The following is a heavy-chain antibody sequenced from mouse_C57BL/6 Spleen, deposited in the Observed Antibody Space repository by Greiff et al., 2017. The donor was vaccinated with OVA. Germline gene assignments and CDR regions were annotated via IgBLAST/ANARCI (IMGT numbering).Heavy chain of an antibody. CDR3: ARGYDDVGFDY. D-gene: IGHD2-4*01. J-gene: IGHJ2*01. Sequence: VKLVESEGGLVQPGSSMTLSCTASGFTFSDYYMAWGRQVPEKGLEWVANINYDGSSTYYLDSLKNRFIISRDNAKNILYLQMSSLKSEDTATYYCARGYDDVGFDYWGQGTTLTVSS. CDR2: INYDGSST. V-gene: IGHV5-16*01. CDR1: GFTFSDYY.